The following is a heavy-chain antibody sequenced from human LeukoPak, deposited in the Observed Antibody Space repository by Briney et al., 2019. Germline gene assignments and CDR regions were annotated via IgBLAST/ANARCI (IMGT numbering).Heavy chain of an antibody. V-gene: IGHV4-4*07. CDR3: ARGRYCSADICTGGDSFDI. D-gene: IGHD2-15*01. Sequence: SETLSFTCTVSGGSISNYYWSWIRQPAGKELERIGRKYARGSSNYNPPVQSRVTMSVDTSKNQFSLKLRSVTAADTAVYYCARGRYCSADICTGGDSFDIWGQGTMVSVSP. CDR1: GGSISNYY. CDR2: KYARGSS. J-gene: IGHJ3*02.